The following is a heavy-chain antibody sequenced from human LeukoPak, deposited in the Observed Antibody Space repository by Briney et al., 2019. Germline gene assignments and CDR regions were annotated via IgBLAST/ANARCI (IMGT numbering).Heavy chain of an antibody. CDR2: INPNSGGT. J-gene: IGHJ3*02. CDR1: GYTFTGYY. D-gene: IGHD3-10*01. Sequence: ASVKVSCKASGYTFTGYYMHWVRQAPGQGLEWMGWINPNSGGTNYAQKFQGRVTMTRDTSISTAYMELSRPRSDDTAVYYCARLGWQSNALLLWAFVFDIWGQGTMVTVSS. CDR3: ARLGWQSNALLLWAFVFDI. V-gene: IGHV1-2*02.